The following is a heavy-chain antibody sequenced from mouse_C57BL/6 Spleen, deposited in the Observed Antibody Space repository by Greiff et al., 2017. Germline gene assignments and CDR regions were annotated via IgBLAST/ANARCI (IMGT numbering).Heavy chain of an antibody. D-gene: IGHD2-4*01. CDR2: IRNKAYGYTT. Sequence: EVKLMESGGGLVQPGGSLSLSCAASGFTFTDYYMSWVRQPPGKALEWLGFIRNKAYGYTTEYSAFVKGRFTISRDNSQSILYLQMNALRAEDSATYYCARYSYDYDDFAYWGQGTLVTVSA. V-gene: IGHV7-3*01. CDR1: GFTFTDYY. CDR3: ARYSYDYDDFAY. J-gene: IGHJ3*01.